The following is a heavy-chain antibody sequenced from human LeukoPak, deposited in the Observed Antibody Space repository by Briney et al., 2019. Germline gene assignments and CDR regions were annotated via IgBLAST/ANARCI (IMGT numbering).Heavy chain of an antibody. J-gene: IGHJ4*02. CDR1: GLSFSTFA. CDR3: ARASWVSSTDAVR. Sequence: GGSLRLSCAASGLSFSTFAMSWVRQGPARGLEWVSSLRGNGEAFYADSVKGRFALSSDISRNTVYLQLNNLRVEDTAIYYCARASWVSSTDAVRWGQGTLVTVSS. V-gene: IGHV3-23*01. CDR2: LRGNGEA. D-gene: IGHD3-16*01.